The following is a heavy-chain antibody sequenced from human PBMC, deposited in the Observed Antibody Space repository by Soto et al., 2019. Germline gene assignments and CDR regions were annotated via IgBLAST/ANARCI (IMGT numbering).Heavy chain of an antibody. V-gene: IGHV1-69*01. CDR3: ARHSLDWLPHRAGVDYYYYGMDV. J-gene: IGHJ6*02. CDR1: GGTFSSYA. CDR2: IIPIFGTA. Sequence: QVQLVQSGAEVKKPGSSVKVSCKASGGTFSSYAISWVRQAPGQGLEWMGGIIPIFGTANYAQKFQGRVTITGDESTSPAYLELSSLRSEDTGVYYCARHSLDWLPHRAGVDYYYYGMDVWGQGPTVTVSS. D-gene: IGHD3-3*01.